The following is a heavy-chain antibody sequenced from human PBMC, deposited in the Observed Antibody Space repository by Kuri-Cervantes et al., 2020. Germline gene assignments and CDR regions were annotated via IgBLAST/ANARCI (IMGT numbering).Heavy chain of an antibody. CDR3: ARDVGGDYSIDWYFDL. CDR1: GSIFSSYW. CDR2: INQDGSET. Sequence: GESLKISCAASGSIFSSYWMSWVRQAPGKGLEWVANINQDGSETYYVDSLKGRFTISRDNAKNSLYLQMNSLRAEDTAVYYCARDVGGDYSIDWYFDLWGRGTLVTVSS. J-gene: IGHJ2*01. V-gene: IGHV3-7*01. D-gene: IGHD4-17*01.